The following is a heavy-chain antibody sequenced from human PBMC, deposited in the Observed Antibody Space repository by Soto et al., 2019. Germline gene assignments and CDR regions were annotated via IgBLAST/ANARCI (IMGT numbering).Heavy chain of an antibody. D-gene: IGHD2-21*02. CDR2: INAGNGNT. V-gene: IGHV1-3*01. CDR1: GYTFTSYA. Sequence: ASVKVSCKASGYTFTSYAMHWVRQAPGQRLEWMGWINAGNGNTKYSQKFQGRVTMTRDTSTSTLYMELTSLISDDTAIYYCARGGHVVVVTAALDYWGQGTLVTVSS. CDR3: ARGGHVVVVTAALDY. J-gene: IGHJ4*02.